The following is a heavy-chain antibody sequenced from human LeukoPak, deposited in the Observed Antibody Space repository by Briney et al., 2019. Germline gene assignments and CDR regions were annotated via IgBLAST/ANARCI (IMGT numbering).Heavy chain of an antibody. Sequence: GGSLRLSCAASGFTFSAYSMHWVRQAPGKGLEYVSTISSNGGSTYYANSVKGRFTISRDNSKNTLYLQMNSLRAEDTAVYYCAKDGASVYRFDYWGQGTLVTVSS. CDR1: GFTFSAYS. D-gene: IGHD4-11*01. CDR2: ISSNGGST. V-gene: IGHV3-64*01. CDR3: AKDGASVYRFDY. J-gene: IGHJ4*02.